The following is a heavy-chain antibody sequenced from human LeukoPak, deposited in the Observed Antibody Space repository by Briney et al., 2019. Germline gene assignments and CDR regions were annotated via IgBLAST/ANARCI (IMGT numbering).Heavy chain of an antibody. CDR3: VRGPGRLYYYDSSGYSGREFDY. CDR1: GYSFTSYW. V-gene: IGHV5-51*01. D-gene: IGHD3-22*01. Sequence: GESLKISCKGSGYSFTSYWIGWVRQMPGKGLEWMGIIYPGDSDTRYSPSFQGQVTISADKSISTAYLQWSSLKASDTAMYYCVRGPGRLYYYDSSGYSGREFDYWGQGTLVTVSS. CDR2: IYPGDSDT. J-gene: IGHJ4*02.